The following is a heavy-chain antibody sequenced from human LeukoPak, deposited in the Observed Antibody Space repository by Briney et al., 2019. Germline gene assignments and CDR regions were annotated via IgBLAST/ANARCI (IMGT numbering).Heavy chain of an antibody. CDR2: INPNSGGT. Sequence: ASVKVSCKASGYTFTGYYMHWVRQAPGQGLEWMGWINPNSGGTNYAQKFQGRVTMTRDTSISTAYMDLSRLRSDDTAVYYCARDRLGSGWYYDYWGQGTLVTVSS. J-gene: IGHJ4*02. V-gene: IGHV1-2*02. CDR3: ARDRLGSGWYYDY. D-gene: IGHD6-19*01. CDR1: GYTFTGYY.